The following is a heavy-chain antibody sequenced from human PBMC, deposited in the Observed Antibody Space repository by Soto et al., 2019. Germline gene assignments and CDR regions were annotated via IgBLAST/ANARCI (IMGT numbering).Heavy chain of an antibody. V-gene: IGHV1-18*01. CDR3: ARCDFGDYVPPLDP. CDR2: ISVYNGHT. CDR1: GYTFSSYG. D-gene: IGHD4-17*01. J-gene: IGHJ5*02. Sequence: QVHLMQSGAEVKSPGASVRVSCKASGYTFSSYGVSWVRQAPGQGLEFMGWISVYNGHTNYAQKFQGRVTMTTDTSTSTAYMELRSLRSADTAVYFCARCDFGDYVPPLDPWGQGPLVTVSA.